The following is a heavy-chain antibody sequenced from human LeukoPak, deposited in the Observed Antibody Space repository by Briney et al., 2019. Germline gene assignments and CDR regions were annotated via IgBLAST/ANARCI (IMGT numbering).Heavy chain of an antibody. D-gene: IGHD6-13*01. CDR3: ARDVSQQLPFDY. V-gene: IGHV3-21*01. CDR1: GFTFSSYC. Sequence: GGSLRLSCAASGFTFSSYCMNWVRQAPGKGLEWVSSISSSSSYIYYADSVKGRLTISRDNAKNPLYLQMNSLRAEDTAVYYCARDVSQQLPFDYWGQGTLVTVSS. J-gene: IGHJ4*02. CDR2: ISSSSSYI.